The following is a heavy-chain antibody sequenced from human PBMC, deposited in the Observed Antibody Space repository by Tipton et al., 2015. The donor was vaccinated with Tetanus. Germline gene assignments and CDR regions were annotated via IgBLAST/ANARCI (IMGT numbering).Heavy chain of an antibody. CDR2: IDPNSGST. J-gene: IGHJ6*02. V-gene: IGHV1-2*02. D-gene: IGHD3-22*01. Sequence: QLVQSGAEVKKPGASVKVSCKASGYTFTGYYMYWVRQAPGQGLEWMGWIDPNSGSTVYAQKFQARVTMTMDTSISIAYMELRSLRSDATAVYYGARDRGDYIYLGMDVWGPGTTVTVS. CDR3: ARDRGDYIYLGMDV. CDR1: GYTFTGYY.